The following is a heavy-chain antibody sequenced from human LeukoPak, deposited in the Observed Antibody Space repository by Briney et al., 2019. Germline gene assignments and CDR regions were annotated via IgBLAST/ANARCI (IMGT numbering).Heavy chain of an antibody. J-gene: IGHJ6*03. Sequence: ASVKVSCKASGYTFTSYDINWVRQATGQGLEWMGWMNPNSGNTGYAQKFQGRVTMTRNMSTSTVYMELSSLRSEDTAVYYCARDGSYSGSLDYYYYMDVWGKGTTVTVSS. D-gene: IGHD1-26*01. CDR2: MNPNSGNT. CDR1: GYTFTSYD. CDR3: ARDGSYSGSLDYYYYMDV. V-gene: IGHV1-8*01.